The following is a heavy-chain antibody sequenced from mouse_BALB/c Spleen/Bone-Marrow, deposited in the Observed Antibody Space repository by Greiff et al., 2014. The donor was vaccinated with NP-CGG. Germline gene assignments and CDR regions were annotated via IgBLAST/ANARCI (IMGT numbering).Heavy chain of an antibody. J-gene: IGHJ2*01. D-gene: IGHD4-1*01. CDR3: VREDWDGDFDY. V-gene: IGHV1-18*01. Sequence: EVQLQQSGPELVKPGASVKIPCKASGYTFTDYNMDWVKQSHGKSLGWIGDINPNNGGTIYNQKFKDEATLTVDKSSSTAYMELRSLTSEDTAVYYCVREDWDGDFDYWGQGTILTVSS. CDR1: GYTFTDYN. CDR2: INPNNGGT.